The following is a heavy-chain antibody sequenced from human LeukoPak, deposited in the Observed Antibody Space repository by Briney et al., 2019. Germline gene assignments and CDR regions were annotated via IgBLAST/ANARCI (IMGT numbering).Heavy chain of an antibody. Sequence: PGGSLRLSCAASGFTFSSYRMNWVRQAPGKGLEWVSSISSSSSYIYYADSVKGRFTISRDNAKNSLYLQMNSLRAEDTAVYYCARWGCGGDCYYDAFDIWGQGTMVTVSS. D-gene: IGHD2-21*01. CDR2: ISSSSSYI. CDR3: ARWGCGGDCYYDAFDI. CDR1: GFTFSSYR. V-gene: IGHV3-21*01. J-gene: IGHJ3*02.